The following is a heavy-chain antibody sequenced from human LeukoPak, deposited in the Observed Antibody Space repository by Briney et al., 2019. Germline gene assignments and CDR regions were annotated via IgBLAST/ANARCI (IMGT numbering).Heavy chain of an antibody. V-gene: IGHV1-69*13. CDR3: ARDPDYDFWSGLATSYYYGMDV. CDR1: GGTFSSYA. Sequence: SVKVSCKASGGTFSSYAISWVRQAPGQGLEWMGGIIPIFGTANYAQKFQGRVTITADESTGTAYMELSSLRSEDTAVYYCARDPDYDFWSGLATSYYYGMDVWGQGTTVTVSS. CDR2: IIPIFGTA. J-gene: IGHJ6*02. D-gene: IGHD3-3*01.